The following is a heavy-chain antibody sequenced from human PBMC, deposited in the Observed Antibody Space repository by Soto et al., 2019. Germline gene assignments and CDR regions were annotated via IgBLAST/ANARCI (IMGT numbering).Heavy chain of an antibody. CDR1: GGSVSTGSYD. J-gene: IGHJ6*02. CDR3: ARDGHGMDV. CDR2: IFFTGSA. Sequence: SETLSLTCTVSGGSVSTGSYDWSWIRQPPGKGLEWIGIIFFTGSAHYNPSLRNRVTMSVDTSKDQFSLTLTSVTAADTAVYYCARDGHGMDVWGQGTTVTVSS. V-gene: IGHV4-61*01.